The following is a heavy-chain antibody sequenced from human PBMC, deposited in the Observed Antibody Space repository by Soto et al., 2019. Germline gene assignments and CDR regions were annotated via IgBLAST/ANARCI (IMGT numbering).Heavy chain of an antibody. CDR2: ISYDGSNK. V-gene: IGHV3-30-3*01. Sequence: PGGSLRLSCAASGFTFSSYAMHWVRQAPGKGLEWVAVISYDGSNKYYADSVKGRFTISRDNSKNTLYLQMNSLRAEDTAVYYCARDLGIAARRGVRIFGYWGQGTLVTVSS. CDR1: GFTFSSYA. CDR3: ARDLGIAARRGVRIFGY. D-gene: IGHD6-6*01. J-gene: IGHJ4*02.